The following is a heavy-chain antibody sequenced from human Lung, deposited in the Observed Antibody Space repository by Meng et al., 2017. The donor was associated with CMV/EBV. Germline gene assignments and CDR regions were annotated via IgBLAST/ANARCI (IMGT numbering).Heavy chain of an antibody. V-gene: IGHV1-2*02. CDR3: ARSAVDLCQSPFNY. CDR1: GYTFTANV. J-gene: IGHJ4*02. CDR2: INPYSGDT. Sequence: VHRVHAGDAVTQPEASMKSPCKASGYTFTANVTHWVRQVPRQGPEWMGWINPYSGDTEYAQKFPGKVILTAGTSINTAYMELTRLASDDTAVYDCARSAVDLCQSPFNYWGQGTLVTVSS.